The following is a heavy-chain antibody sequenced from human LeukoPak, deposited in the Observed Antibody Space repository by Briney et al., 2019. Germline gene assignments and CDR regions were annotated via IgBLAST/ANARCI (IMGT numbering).Heavy chain of an antibody. Sequence: GGSLRLSCAASGFTFSTYAMSWVRQVPGKGLEWVSGISNTAGCTYYADSVKGRFTISRDNSKNTLYLQLNSLRAEDTAVYYCAKSNYYCSDSCQPDDAFDVWGQGTMVTVSS. CDR3: AKSNYYCSDSCQPDDAFDV. J-gene: IGHJ3*01. D-gene: IGHD2-15*01. V-gene: IGHV3-23*01. CDR2: ISNTAGCT. CDR1: GFTFSTYA.